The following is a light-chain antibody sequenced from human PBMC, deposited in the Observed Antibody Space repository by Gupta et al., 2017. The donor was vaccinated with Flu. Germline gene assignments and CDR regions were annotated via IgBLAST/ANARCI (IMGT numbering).Light chain of an antibody. J-gene: IGKJ3*01. CDR2: AAS. CDR1: QSISSY. Sequence: RSPSSLSASEGDRVTITCRASQSISSYLAWFQQKPGKAPKSLIYAASSLQSGVPSRFSGSGFGTAFTLTISRLQPDDFATYYCQQCNNTPITFGHGTKVEIK. CDR3: QQCNNTPIT. V-gene: IGKV1-16*01.